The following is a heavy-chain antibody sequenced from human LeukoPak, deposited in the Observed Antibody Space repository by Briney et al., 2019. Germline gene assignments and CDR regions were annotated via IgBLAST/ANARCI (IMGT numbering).Heavy chain of an antibody. CDR3: ASGVGATPY. J-gene: IGHJ4*02. V-gene: IGHV4-39*07. CDR2: IYYSGST. CDR1: GGSISSSSYY. Sequence: PSETLSLTCTVSGGSISSSSYYWGWIRQPPGKGLEWIGSIYYSGSTCYNPSLKSRVTISVGTSKNQFSLKLSSVTTADTAVYYCASGVGATPYWGQGTLVTVSS. D-gene: IGHD1-26*01.